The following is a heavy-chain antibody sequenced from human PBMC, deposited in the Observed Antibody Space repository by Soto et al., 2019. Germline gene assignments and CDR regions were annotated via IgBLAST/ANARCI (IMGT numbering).Heavy chain of an antibody. CDR1: GGSFSGYY. D-gene: IGHD3-9*01. CDR2: INHSGST. CDR3: ARVPKNVRCCDWLPVGRTYYYGMDV. Sequence: AETLSLTCAVYGGSFSGYYWGWIRQPPGKGREWIGEINHSGSTNYNPSLKSRVTISVDTSKNQFYLKLSCVTAADTAVYYCARVPKNVRCCDWLPVGRTYYYGMDVWGQGTTVTVSS. J-gene: IGHJ6*02. V-gene: IGHV4-34*01.